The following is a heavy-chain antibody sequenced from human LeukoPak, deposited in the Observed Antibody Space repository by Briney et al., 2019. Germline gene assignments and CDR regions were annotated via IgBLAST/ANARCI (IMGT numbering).Heavy chain of an antibody. Sequence: GGSLRLSCAASGFTFSSYGMHWVRQAPGKGLEWVAVISYDGSNKYYADSVKGRFTISRGNSKNTLYLQMNSLRAEDTAVYYCHTSVPASFDIWGQGTMVTVSS. CDR3: HTSVPASFDI. J-gene: IGHJ3*02. CDR2: ISYDGSNK. D-gene: IGHD2-2*02. V-gene: IGHV3-30*03. CDR1: GFTFSSYG.